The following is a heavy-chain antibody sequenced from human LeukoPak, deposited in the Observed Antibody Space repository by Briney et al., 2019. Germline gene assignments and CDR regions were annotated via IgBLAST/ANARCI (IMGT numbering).Heavy chain of an antibody. CDR1: GFTFSSYA. CDR3: ARDSSYYFDY. CDR2: ISYDGSNK. J-gene: IGHJ4*02. Sequence: PGGPLRLSCAASGFTFSSYAMHWVRQAPGKGLEWVAVISYDGSNKYYADSVKGRFTISRDNSKNTLYLQMNSLRAEDTAVYYCARDSSYYFDYWGQGTLVTVSS. V-gene: IGHV3-30*01.